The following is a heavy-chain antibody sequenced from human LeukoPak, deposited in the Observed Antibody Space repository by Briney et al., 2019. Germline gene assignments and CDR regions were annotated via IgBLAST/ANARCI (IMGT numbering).Heavy chain of an antibody. CDR3: ARGPMTHYYYYGMDV. V-gene: IGHV4-4*02. CDR1: GGSISSSNW. Sequence: PSGTLSLTCAVSGGSISSSNWWSWVRQPPGKGLEWIGEIYHSGSTNYNPSLKSRVTISVDTSKNQFSLKLSSVTAADTAVYYCARGPMTHYYYYGMDVWGQGTTVTVSS. J-gene: IGHJ6*02. CDR2: IYHSGST.